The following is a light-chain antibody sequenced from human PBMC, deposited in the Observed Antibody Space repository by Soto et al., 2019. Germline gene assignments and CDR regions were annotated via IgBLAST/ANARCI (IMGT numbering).Light chain of an antibody. CDR2: ADS. J-gene: IGKJ4*01. CDR1: QSLSNW. V-gene: IGKV1-12*01. Sequence: DIQITHSPSTRSASVVDRVTITFLASQSLSNWLARYQQRPGKAPKFLMNADSRLQSGVPSRFSGSGSGTDFTLTISSLQPEDFATYYCQKASSFPLTFGGGTKVDIK. CDR3: QKASSFPLT.